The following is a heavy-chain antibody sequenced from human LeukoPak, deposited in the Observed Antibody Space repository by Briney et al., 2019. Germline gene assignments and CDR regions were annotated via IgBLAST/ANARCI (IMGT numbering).Heavy chain of an antibody. J-gene: IGHJ4*02. CDR2: ISSSSYI. V-gene: IGHV3-21*01. CDR3: AREESGYDSPYFDY. D-gene: IGHD5-12*01. CDR1: GFTFSSYS. Sequence: GGSLRLSCAASGFTFSSYSMNWVRQAPGKGLEWVSSISSSSYIYYADSVKGRFTISRDNAKNSLYLQMNSLRAEDTAVYYCAREESGYDSPYFDYWGQGTLVTVSS.